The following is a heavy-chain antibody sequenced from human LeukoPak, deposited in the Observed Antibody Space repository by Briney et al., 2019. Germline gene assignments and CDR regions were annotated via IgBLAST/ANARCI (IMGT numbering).Heavy chain of an antibody. CDR1: GFSLSTNGVG. CDR3: AQALHYYDSSGYPFAY. J-gene: IGHJ4*02. CDR2: INWDDDK. Sequence: SGPTLVKPTQTLTLTCTFSGFSLSTNGVGVGWIRHPPGQALVWHELINWDDDKRYSPSLKTRLTITKDTSKNQVVLRMTNMDPVDTATYYCAQALHYYDSSGYPFAYWGQGTLVTVSS. D-gene: IGHD3-22*01. V-gene: IGHV2-5*02.